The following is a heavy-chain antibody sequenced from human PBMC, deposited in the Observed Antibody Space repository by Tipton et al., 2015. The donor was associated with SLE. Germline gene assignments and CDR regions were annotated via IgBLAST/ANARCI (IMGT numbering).Heavy chain of an antibody. CDR1: GGSIRSHY. D-gene: IGHD6-13*01. CDR2: MYHSGST. CDR3: ARGWYSRNWEWWFDP. Sequence: TLSLTCTVSGGSIRSHYWSWIRQPPGKGLEWIGYMYHSGSTKYNPSLKSRVTILLDTSKNQVSLKLTSVTAADTAVYYCARGWYSRNWEWWFDPWGQGTLVTVSS. V-gene: IGHV4-59*11. J-gene: IGHJ5*02.